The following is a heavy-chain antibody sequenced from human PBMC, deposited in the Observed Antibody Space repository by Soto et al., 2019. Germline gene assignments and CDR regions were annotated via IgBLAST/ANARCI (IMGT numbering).Heavy chain of an antibody. V-gene: IGHV1-18*01. Sequence: QVQLVQSGAEVKKPGASVKVSCKASGCTFTSYGISWVRQAPGQGFEWKGWISDYDGNTNYAQKFQGRVTMTTDTTTSTAYMELRSLRSDETADYYCARDGPPVDYWGQGTLVTVSS. CDR1: GCTFTSYG. CDR3: ARDGPPVDY. J-gene: IGHJ4*02. CDR2: ISDYDGNT.